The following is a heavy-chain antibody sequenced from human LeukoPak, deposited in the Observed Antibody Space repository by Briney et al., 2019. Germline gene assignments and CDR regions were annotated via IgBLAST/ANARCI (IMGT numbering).Heavy chain of an antibody. CDR1: GFTFSSYW. J-gene: IGHJ4*02. V-gene: IGHV3-7*03. D-gene: IGHD6-13*01. Sequence: GGSLRLSCAASGFTFSSYWMSWVRQAPGKGLEWVANIKQDGSEKYYVDSVKGRFTISRDSAKNSLYLQMNSLRAEDMALYYCAKAKHGYSSPFDYWGQGTLVTVSS. CDR2: IKQDGSEK. CDR3: AKAKHGYSSPFDY.